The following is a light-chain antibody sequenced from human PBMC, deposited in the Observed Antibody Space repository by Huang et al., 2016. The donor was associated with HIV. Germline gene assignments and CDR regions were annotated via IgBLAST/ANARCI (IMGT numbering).Light chain of an antibody. V-gene: IGKV1-39*01. CDR2: AAS. CDR1: QTISNY. CDR3: QQSYSSPLT. J-gene: IGKJ4*01. Sequence: DIQMTQSPSSLSAFVGDRVTITCRASQTISNYLNWYQQKPGKAPKLLFYAASSLQSGVPSRFSGSGSGTDFTLTINNLQPEDFATYSCQQSYSSPLTFGGGTKVEIK.